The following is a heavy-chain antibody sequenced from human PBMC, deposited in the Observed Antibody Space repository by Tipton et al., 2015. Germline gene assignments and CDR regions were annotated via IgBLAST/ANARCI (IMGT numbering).Heavy chain of an antibody. CDR3: ARDRHDSSGYYYYFDY. V-gene: IGHV3-53*01. J-gene: IGHJ4*02. CDR2: IYSGGST. Sequence: SLRLSCAASGFTASSKYMSWVRQAPGKGLEWVSIIYSGGSTYYPDSVKGRFTISRDNSKNTVYLQMNSLRAEDTAVYYCARDRHDSSGYYYYFDYWGQGTLVTVSS. D-gene: IGHD3-22*01. CDR1: GFTASSKY.